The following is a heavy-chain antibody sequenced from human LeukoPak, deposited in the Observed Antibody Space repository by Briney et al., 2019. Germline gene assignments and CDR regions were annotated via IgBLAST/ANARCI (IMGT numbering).Heavy chain of an antibody. Sequence: SVKGSCKASGGTFSSYAISWVRQAPGQGLEWMGGIIPIFGTANYAQKFQGRVTITADESTSTAYMELSSLRSEDSAVYYCAREEATIRRTDYYYYYYMDVWGKGTTVTVSS. V-gene: IGHV1-69*01. CDR3: AREEATIRRTDYYYYYYMDV. J-gene: IGHJ6*03. D-gene: IGHD5-12*01. CDR2: IIPIFGTA. CDR1: GGTFSSYA.